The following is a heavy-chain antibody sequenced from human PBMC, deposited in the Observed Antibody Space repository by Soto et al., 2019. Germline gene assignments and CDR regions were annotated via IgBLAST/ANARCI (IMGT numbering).Heavy chain of an antibody. D-gene: IGHD2-15*01. V-gene: IGHV4-39*02. CDR1: GASISSSPYY. CDR3: ARRSCSGDSCYCDY. Sequence: SETLSLTCSVSGASISSSPYYWNWIRQPPGEGLEWIATIYYSGSTYYNPSLKSRVTISVDTSQNHFSLKLSSVTAADTAVYYCARRSCSGDSCYCDYWGQGALVTVS. CDR2: IYYSGST. J-gene: IGHJ4*02.